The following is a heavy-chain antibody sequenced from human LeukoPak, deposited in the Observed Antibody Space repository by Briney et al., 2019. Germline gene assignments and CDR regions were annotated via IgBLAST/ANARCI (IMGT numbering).Heavy chain of an antibody. CDR2: ISYDGSNK. CDR1: GFTFSSYA. D-gene: IGHD5-18*01. J-gene: IGHJ4*02. CDR3: ARDPGYSYGLPSY. V-gene: IGHV3-30-3*01. Sequence: GGSLRLSCAASGFTFSSYAMHWVRQAPGKGLEWVAVISYDGSNKYYADSVKSRFTISRDNSKNTLYLQMNSLRAEDTGVYYCARDPGYSYGLPSYWGQGTLVTVSS.